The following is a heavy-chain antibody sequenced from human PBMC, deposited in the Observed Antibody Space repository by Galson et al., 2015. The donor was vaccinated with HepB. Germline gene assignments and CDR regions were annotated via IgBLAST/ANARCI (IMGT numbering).Heavy chain of an antibody. V-gene: IGHV3-21*01. CDR1: GFTFSSYS. J-gene: IGHJ5*02. D-gene: IGHD2-2*02. CDR3: ARVGYCSSTSCYTFEGVRWFDP. Sequence: SLRLSCAASGFTFSSYSMNWVRQAPGKGLEWVSSISSSSSYIYYADSVKGRFTISRDNAKNSLYLQMNSLRAEDTAVYYCARVGYCSSTSCYTFEGVRWFDPWGQGTLVTVSS. CDR2: ISSSSSYI.